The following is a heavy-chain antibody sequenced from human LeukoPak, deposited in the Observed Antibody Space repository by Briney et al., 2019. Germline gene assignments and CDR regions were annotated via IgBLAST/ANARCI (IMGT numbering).Heavy chain of an antibody. CDR1: GFTFSSYE. D-gene: IGHD1-26*01. Sequence: EGSLRLSCAASGFTFSSYEMNWVRQAPGKGLEWVSYIGGRGTTKNYVDSVKGRFTISRDNAMNSLYLQMNSLRAEDTAVYYCAREGAGDAFDIWGQGTMVTVSS. CDR3: AREGAGDAFDI. J-gene: IGHJ3*02. V-gene: IGHV3-48*03. CDR2: IGGRGTTK.